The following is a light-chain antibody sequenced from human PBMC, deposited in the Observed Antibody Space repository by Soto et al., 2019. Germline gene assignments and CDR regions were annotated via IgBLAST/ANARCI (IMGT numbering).Light chain of an antibody. CDR3: CSYAGGDSLV. V-gene: IGLV2-23*02. Sequence: QSALTQPASVSGSPGQSITISCTGTRSDVGSYNLVSWYQQHPGKAPKLLIYEVSKRSSGVSNRFSGSKSGNTASLTISGLQAEDEAHYHCCSYAGGDSLVFGGGTKLTVL. CDR1: RSDVGSYNL. CDR2: EVS. J-gene: IGLJ2*01.